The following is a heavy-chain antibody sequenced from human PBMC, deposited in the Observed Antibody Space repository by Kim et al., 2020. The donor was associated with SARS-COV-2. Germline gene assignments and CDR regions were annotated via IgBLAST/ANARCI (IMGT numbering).Heavy chain of an antibody. Sequence: GGSLRLSCAASGFTFSSYAMHWVRQAPGKGLEWVAVISYDGSNKYYADSVKGRFTISRDNSKNTLYLQMNSLRAEDTAVYYCARGGFTYDAFDLWGQGT. D-gene: IGHD6-25*01. CDR2: ISYDGSNK. CDR1: GFTFSSYA. V-gene: IGHV3-30-3*01. J-gene: IGHJ3*01. CDR3: ARGGFTYDAFDL.